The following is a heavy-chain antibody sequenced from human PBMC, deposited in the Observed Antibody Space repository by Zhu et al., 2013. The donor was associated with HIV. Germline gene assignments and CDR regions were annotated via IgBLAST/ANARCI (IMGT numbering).Heavy chain of an antibody. CDR2: IIPIFGTA. CDR1: GGTFSSYA. CDR3: ASGWVVRGVIITGKDYYYYYGMDV. V-gene: IGHV1-69*01. D-gene: IGHD3-10*01. Sequence: QVHLVQSGAEVKKPGSSVKVSCKASGGTFSSYAISWVRQAPGQGLEWMGGIIPIFGTANYAQKFQGRVTITADESTSTAYMELSSLRSEDTAVYYCASGWVVRGVIITGKDYYYYYGMDVWGQGTTVTVSS. J-gene: IGHJ6*02.